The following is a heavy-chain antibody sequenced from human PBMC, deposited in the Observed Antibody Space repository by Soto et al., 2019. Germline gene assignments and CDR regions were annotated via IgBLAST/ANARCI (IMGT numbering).Heavy chain of an antibody. D-gene: IGHD3-10*01. CDR3: ARDPPEFHSAFDY. J-gene: IGHJ4*02. CDR1: GDSVASNSAA. Sequence: WRALSRACAISGDSVASNSAAWNWIRQSPSRGLEWLGRTYYRSKWYNDYAVSVKSRITINPDTSKNQFSLQLNSVTPEDTAVYYCARDPPEFHSAFDYWGQGTLVTVSS. CDR2: TYYRSKWYN. V-gene: IGHV6-1*01.